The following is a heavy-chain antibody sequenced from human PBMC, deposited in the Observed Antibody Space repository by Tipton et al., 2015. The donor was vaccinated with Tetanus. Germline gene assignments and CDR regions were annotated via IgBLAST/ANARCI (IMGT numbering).Heavy chain of an antibody. CDR2: INPNSGGT. CDR3: ARERPLLPSAWLAP. CDR1: GYTFIDYY. Sequence: QLVQSGAEVRKPGASVKVSCKASGYTFIDYYMHWVRQAPGQGLECMGWINPNSGGTTYAQKSQCRVTMPRDTSIPTAYMELSRLRSDDTVVYYRARERPLLPSAWLAPRGQGTLVIVSS. J-gene: IGHJ5*02. V-gene: IGHV1-2*02.